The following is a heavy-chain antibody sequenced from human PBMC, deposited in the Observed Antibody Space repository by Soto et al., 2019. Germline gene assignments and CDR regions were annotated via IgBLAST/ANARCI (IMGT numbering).Heavy chain of an antibody. D-gene: IGHD2-21*02. CDR3: ARDHIVVVTAILYYFDY. CDR1: GFTFSSYA. V-gene: IGHV3-30-3*01. CDR2: ISYDGSNK. J-gene: IGHJ4*02. Sequence: QVQLVESGGGVVQPGRSLRLSCAASGFTFSSYAMHWVRQAPGKGLERVAVISYDGSNKYYADSVKGRFTIYRDNSKNTLYLQMNSLRAEDTAVYYCARDHIVVVTAILYYFDYWGQGTLVTVSS.